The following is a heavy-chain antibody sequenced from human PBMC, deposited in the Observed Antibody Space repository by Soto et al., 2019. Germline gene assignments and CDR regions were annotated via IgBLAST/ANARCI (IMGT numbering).Heavy chain of an antibody. Sequence: QVQLQQWGAGLLKPSETLSLTCAVYGGSFSGYYWSWIRQPPGKGLEWIGEINHSGSTNYNPSLKSRVTISVDTSKNQFSLKLSSVTASDTAVYYCATVIGRQYYYGMDVWGQGTTVTVSS. CDR1: GGSFSGYY. CDR2: INHSGST. J-gene: IGHJ6*02. CDR3: ATVIGRQYYYGMDV. V-gene: IGHV4-34*01.